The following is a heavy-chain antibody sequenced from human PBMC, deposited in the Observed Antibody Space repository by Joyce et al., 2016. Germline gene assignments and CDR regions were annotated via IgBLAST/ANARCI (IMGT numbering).Heavy chain of an antibody. Sequence: QVQLVQSGGDVKKPGASVTVSCKASGYTFDSYGISWVRQPPGQPLEWMGWIITYTGDTHYAQKFQGRVTMTAHTSTNTAFMELRSLTSDDTAVYYCARGTPPVPFDYWGQGTQVTVSS. D-gene: IGHD2-15*01. J-gene: IGHJ4*02. CDR1: GYTFDSYG. CDR3: ARGTPPVPFDY. CDR2: IITYTGDT. V-gene: IGHV1-18*01.